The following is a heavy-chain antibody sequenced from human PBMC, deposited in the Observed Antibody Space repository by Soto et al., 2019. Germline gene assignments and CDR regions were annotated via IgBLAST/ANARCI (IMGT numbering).Heavy chain of an antibody. J-gene: IGHJ4*02. CDR1: GGTFSSYA. Sequence: ASVKVSCKASGGTFSSYAISWVRQAPGQGLEWMGGIIPIFGTANYAQKFQGRVTITADESTSTAYMELSSLRSEDTAVYYCARDARAYDYVWGSYHTLDHWGQGTLVTVSS. CDR3: ARDARAYDYVWGSYHTLDH. D-gene: IGHD3-16*02. CDR2: IIPIFGTA. V-gene: IGHV1-69*13.